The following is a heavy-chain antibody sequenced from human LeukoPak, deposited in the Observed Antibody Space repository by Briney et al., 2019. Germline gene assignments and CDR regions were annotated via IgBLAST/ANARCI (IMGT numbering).Heavy chain of an antibody. Sequence: MTSQTLSLTCTVSGGSISSGDYYWSWIRQPPGKGLEWIGYIYYSGSTYYNPSLKSRVTISVDTSKNQFSLKLSSVTAADTAVYYCAREPELSYYYGMDVWGQGTTVTVSS. CDR2: IYYSGST. CDR1: GGSISSGDYY. D-gene: IGHD1-14*01. J-gene: IGHJ6*02. CDR3: AREPELSYYYGMDV. V-gene: IGHV4-30-4*01.